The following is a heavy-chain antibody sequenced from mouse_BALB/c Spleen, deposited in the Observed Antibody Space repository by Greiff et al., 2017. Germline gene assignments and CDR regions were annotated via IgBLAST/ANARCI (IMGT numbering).Heavy chain of an antibody. CDR3: AREGTGTGWFAY. Sequence: VQLVESGGGLVQPGGSRKLSCAASGFTFSSFGMHWVRQAPEKGLEWVAYISSGSSTIYYADTVKGRFTISRDNPKNTLFLQMTSLRSEDTAMYYCAREGTGTGWFAYWGQGTLVTVSA. J-gene: IGHJ3*01. D-gene: IGHD4-1*01. CDR1: GFTFSSFG. CDR2: ISSGSSTI. V-gene: IGHV5-17*02.